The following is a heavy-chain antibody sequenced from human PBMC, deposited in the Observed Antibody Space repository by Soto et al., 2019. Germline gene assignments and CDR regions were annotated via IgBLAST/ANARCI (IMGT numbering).Heavy chain of an antibody. J-gene: IGHJ6*02. CDR1: GGSISSGGYY. D-gene: IGHD2-15*01. CDR3: ARSSFGSSSSIHYYYGMDV. Sequence: SETLSLTCTVSGGSISSGGYYWSWIRQHPGKGLEWIGYIYYSGSTYYNPSLKSRVTISVDTSKNQFSLKLSSVTAADTAVYYCARSSFGSSSSIHYYYGMDVWGQGTTVTVSS. V-gene: IGHV4-31*03. CDR2: IYYSGST.